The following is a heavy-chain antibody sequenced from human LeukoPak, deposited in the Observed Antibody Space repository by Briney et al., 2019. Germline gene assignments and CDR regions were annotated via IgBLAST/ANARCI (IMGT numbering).Heavy chain of an antibody. CDR2: IDYSGST. CDR1: GVSISSSGYY. D-gene: IGHD3-22*01. J-gene: IGHJ4*02. V-gene: IGHV4-39*07. Sequence: SETLSLTCTVSGVSISSSGYYWGWVRQPPGKGLEWIGSIDYSGSTFYNPSLKGRVTISADTSKKQYSLNVNSVTAADTAVYYCVRDCGNFDIDCWGQGTLVTVSS. CDR3: VRDCGNFDIDC.